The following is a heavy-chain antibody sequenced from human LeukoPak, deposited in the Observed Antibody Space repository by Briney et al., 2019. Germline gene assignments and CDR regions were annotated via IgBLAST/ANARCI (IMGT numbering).Heavy chain of an antibody. CDR2: TYYRSKWYN. CDR1: GDSVSSNSAA. Sequence: SQTLSLTCAISGDSVSSNSAAWNWIRQSPSRGLEWLGRTYYRSKWYNDYAVSVKSRITINPDTSKNHFSLQLNSVTPEDTAVYYCARVGKRMAAAGDYYFYMDVRGKGTTVTISS. D-gene: IGHD6-13*01. J-gene: IGHJ6*03. V-gene: IGHV6-1*01. CDR3: ARVGKRMAAAGDYYFYMDV.